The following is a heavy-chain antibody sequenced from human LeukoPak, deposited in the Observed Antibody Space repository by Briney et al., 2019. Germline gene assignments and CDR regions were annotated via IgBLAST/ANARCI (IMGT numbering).Heavy chain of an antibody. CDR3: ARGVSSGWHVLGFDP. D-gene: IGHD6-19*01. CDR2: IYYSGST. V-gene: IGHV4-59*01. Sequence: PSETLSLTCTVSGGSISSYYWSWIRQPPGKGLEWIGYIYYSGSTNYNPSLKSRVTISVDTSKNQFSLKLSSVTAADTAVYYCARGVSSGWHVLGFDPWGQGTLVTVSS. CDR1: GGSISSYY. J-gene: IGHJ5*02.